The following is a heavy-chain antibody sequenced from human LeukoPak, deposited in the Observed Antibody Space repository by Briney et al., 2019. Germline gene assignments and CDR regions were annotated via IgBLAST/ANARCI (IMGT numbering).Heavy chain of an antibody. D-gene: IGHD3-9*01. CDR2: IYTSGST. J-gene: IGHJ6*02. CDR3: ARDRSGSTYYDILTGYYNQNYYYYGMDV. Sequence: SETLSLTCTVSGGSISSYYWSWIRQPAGKGLEWIGRIYTSGSTNYNPSLKSRVTMSVDTSKNQFSLKLSSVTAADTAVYYCARDRSGSTYYDILTGYYNQNYYYYGMDVWGQGTTVTVSS. CDR1: GGSISSYY. V-gene: IGHV4-4*07.